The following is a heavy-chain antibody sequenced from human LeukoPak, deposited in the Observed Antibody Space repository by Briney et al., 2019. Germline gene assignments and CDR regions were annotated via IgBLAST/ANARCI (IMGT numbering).Heavy chain of an antibody. Sequence: GGSLRLSCAASGFTFSSYAMSWVRQAPGKGLEWVSAISGSGGSTYYADSVKGRFTISRDNSKNTLYLQMNSLRAEDTAVYYCAKDILEWLLLDTFDYWGQGTLVTVSS. J-gene: IGHJ4*02. CDR1: GFTFSSYA. CDR2: ISGSGGST. CDR3: AKDILEWLLLDTFDY. D-gene: IGHD3-3*01. V-gene: IGHV3-23*01.